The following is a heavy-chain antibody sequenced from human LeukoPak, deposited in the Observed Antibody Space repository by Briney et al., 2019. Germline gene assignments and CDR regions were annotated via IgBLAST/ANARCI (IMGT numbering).Heavy chain of an antibody. Sequence: PGGSLRLSCAGSSSYAMSWVRQSPGQGLEWVSVISDSGDYTSYADSVRGRFTISRDNSRNTLYLQMISLRPEDTAVYYCAKDTSIGKYCTNGVCSPFDYWGQGTLVTVSS. J-gene: IGHJ4*02. CDR3: AKDTSIGKYCTNGVCSPFDY. CDR1: SSYA. V-gene: IGHV3-23*01. CDR2: ISDSGDYT. D-gene: IGHD2-8*01.